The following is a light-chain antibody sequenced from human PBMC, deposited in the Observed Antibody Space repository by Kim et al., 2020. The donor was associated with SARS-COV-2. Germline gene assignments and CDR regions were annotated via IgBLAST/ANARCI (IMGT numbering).Light chain of an antibody. CDR1: SSDVGVYNF. CDR3: SSFTISSTVV. V-gene: IGLV2-14*01. Sequence: QSVLTQPASVSGSPGQSITISCTGTSSDVGVYNFVSWYQQHPGKAPKLMIYEVSNRPSGVPDRFSGSKSGNTASLTISGLQPEDEADYYCSSFTISSTVVFRTGTKVTVL. J-gene: IGLJ1*01. CDR2: EVS.